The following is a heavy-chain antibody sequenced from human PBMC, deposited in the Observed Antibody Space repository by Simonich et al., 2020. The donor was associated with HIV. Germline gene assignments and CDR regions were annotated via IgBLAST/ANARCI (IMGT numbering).Heavy chain of an antibody. CDR3: ARGPYGVRGSNWWGGCFDY. V-gene: IGHV4-34*01. D-gene: IGHD6-13*01. J-gene: IGHJ4*02. CDR1: GGSFSGYY. CDR2: IKDREKN. Sequence: QVQLQQWGAGLLKPSETLSLTCAVYGGSFSGYYWSGIRQSPGKGLVWIGEIKDREKNNYNAYRKSRVTISVDTSKNQFSLKLSSVTAADTAVYYCARGPYGVRGSNWWGGCFDYWGQGTLVTVSS.